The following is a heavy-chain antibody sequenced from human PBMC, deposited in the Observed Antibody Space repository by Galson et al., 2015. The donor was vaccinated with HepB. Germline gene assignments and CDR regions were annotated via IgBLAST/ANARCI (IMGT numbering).Heavy chain of an antibody. D-gene: IGHD1-26*01. Sequence: SLRLSCAASGFTFSSYAMHWVRQAPGKGLEWVAVISYDGSNKYYADSVKGRFTISRDNSKNTLYLQMNSLRAEDTAVYYCARDGNSGSYYSYFQHWGQGTLVTVSS. CDR2: ISYDGSNK. CDR1: GFTFSSYA. J-gene: IGHJ1*01. CDR3: ARDGNSGSYYSYFQH. V-gene: IGHV3-30-3*01.